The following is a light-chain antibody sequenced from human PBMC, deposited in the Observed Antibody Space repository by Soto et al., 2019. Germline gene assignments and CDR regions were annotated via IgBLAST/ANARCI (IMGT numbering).Light chain of an antibody. Sequence: IVLTQSPGTLSLSLGESATLSCRASQSVSSSYASCQQQPPDPPPRLLYYEASSATAIPPSFSSSGCGRKFTPPTSSLQSAEYAVVYCRQYRSYRPLTFGGGTKVDIK. CDR2: YEA. J-gene: IGKJ4*01. CDR1: QSVSSS. V-gene: IGKV3-15*01. CDR3: RQYRSYRPLT.